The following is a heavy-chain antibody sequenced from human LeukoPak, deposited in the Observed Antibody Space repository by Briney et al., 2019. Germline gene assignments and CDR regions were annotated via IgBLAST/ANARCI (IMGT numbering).Heavy chain of an antibody. Sequence: SQTLSLTCSVSGGAISYSSYYWSWIRQHPGKGLEWIGYIYYSGNTYYNPSLKSRVTISVDTSKNQFSLKMSSVTAADTAVYYCARRDYDSGGHYGPDNWFDPWGQGIQVTVSP. CDR2: IYYSGNT. V-gene: IGHV4-31*03. CDR3: ARRDYDSGGHYGPDNWFDP. J-gene: IGHJ5*02. CDR1: GGAISYSSYY. D-gene: IGHD3-22*01.